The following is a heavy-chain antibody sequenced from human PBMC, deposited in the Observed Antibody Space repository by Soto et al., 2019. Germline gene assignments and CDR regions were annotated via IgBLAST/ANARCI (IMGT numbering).Heavy chain of an antibody. Sequence: PSETLSLTCAVSGYSISSGYYWGWIRQPPGKGLEWIGSIYHSGSTYYNPSLKSRVTISVDTSKNQFSLKLSSVTAADTAVYYCARDGLGMMYAARVYYYGMDVWGQGTTVTVSS. CDR3: ARDGLGMMYAARVYYYGMDV. D-gene: IGHD2-8*01. CDR2: IYHSGST. V-gene: IGHV4-38-2*02. CDR1: GYSISSGYY. J-gene: IGHJ6*02.